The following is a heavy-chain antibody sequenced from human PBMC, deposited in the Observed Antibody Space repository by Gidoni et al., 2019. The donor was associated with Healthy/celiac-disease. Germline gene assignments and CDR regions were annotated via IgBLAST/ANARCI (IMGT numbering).Heavy chain of an antibody. V-gene: IGHV1-69*01. CDR1: GGTFISYA. Sequence: QVQLVQSGAAVKKPGSSVKVSCKASGGTFISYAISWLRQAPGQGLEWMGGIIPIFGTANYAQKFQGRVTITADESTSTAYMELSSLRSEDTAVYYCARDVPGSSGWYYFDYWGQGTLVTVSS. D-gene: IGHD6-19*01. CDR3: ARDVPGSSGWYYFDY. CDR2: IIPIFGTA. J-gene: IGHJ4*02.